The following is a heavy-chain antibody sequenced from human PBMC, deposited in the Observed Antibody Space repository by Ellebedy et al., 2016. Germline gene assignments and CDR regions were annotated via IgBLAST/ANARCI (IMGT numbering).Heavy chain of an antibody. Sequence: ASVKVSXXASGYTFTGYYMHWVRQAPGQGLEWMGWINPNSGGTNYAQKFQGRVTMTRDTSISTAYMELSRLRSDDTAVYYCARDLMDTAMVFYYYMDVWGKGTTVTVPS. D-gene: IGHD5-18*01. CDR1: GYTFTGYY. CDR3: ARDLMDTAMVFYYYMDV. V-gene: IGHV1-2*02. J-gene: IGHJ6*03. CDR2: INPNSGGT.